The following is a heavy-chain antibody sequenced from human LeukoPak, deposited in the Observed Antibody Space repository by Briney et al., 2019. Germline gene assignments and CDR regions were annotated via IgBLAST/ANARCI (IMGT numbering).Heavy chain of an antibody. CDR1: GGSFSGCY. CDR3: ARGGRYYGSGSDKFDY. Sequence: PSETLSLTCAVYGGSFSGCYWSWIRQPPGKGLEWIGEINHSGSTNYNPSLKSRVTISVDTSKNQFSLKLSSVTAADTAVYYCARGGRYYGSGSDKFDYRGQGTLVTVSS. V-gene: IGHV4-34*01. J-gene: IGHJ4*02. CDR2: INHSGST. D-gene: IGHD3-10*01.